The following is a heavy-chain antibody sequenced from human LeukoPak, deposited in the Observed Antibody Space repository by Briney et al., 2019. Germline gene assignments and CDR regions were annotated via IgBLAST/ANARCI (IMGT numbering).Heavy chain of an antibody. CDR3: ARKAYYYYYYMDV. J-gene: IGHJ6*03. CDR2: INHSGST. Sequence: PSETLSLTCAVYGGSFSGYYWSWIRQPPGKGLEWIGEINHSGSTNYNPSLKSRVTISVDTSKNQFSLKLSSVTAADTAVYYCARKAYYYYYYMDVWGKGTTVTISS. V-gene: IGHV4-34*01. CDR1: GGSFSGYY.